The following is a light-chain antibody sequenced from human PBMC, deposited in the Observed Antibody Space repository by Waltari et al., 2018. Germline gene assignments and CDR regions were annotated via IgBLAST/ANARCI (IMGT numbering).Light chain of an antibody. CDR3: LSYAATVSFG. Sequence: QPALTQPASVSGSPGQSITISCTGTSSSVGHNHHVCWYQKHPTKVPKLIIYEVSKRPSGVSDRFSGSKSGNTASLTISGLQAEDEADYYCLSYAATVSFGFGGGTKLTVL. CDR1: SSSVGHNHH. CDR2: EVS. V-gene: IGLV2-23*02. J-gene: IGLJ2*01.